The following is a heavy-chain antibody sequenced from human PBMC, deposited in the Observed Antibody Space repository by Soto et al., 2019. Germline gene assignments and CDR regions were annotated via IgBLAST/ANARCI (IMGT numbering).Heavy chain of an antibody. CDR3: AHRFDWYYFDF. Sequence: QITLKESGPTLVKPTQTLTLTCTFSGFSLNTVEVGVGWIRQPPGKALEWLALIYWDDDKRYSPSLKSRLTTTKDTSKNQVVLTMTNMDPVDTATYYCAHRFDWYYFDFWGQGTLVTVSS. D-gene: IGHD3-9*01. CDR1: GFSLNTVEVG. V-gene: IGHV2-5*02. CDR2: IYWDDDK. J-gene: IGHJ4*02.